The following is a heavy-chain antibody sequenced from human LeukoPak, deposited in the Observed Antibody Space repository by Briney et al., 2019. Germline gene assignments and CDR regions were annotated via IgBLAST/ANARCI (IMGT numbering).Heavy chain of an antibody. Sequence: RPSQTLSLTCIVSGGSISSGGYYWSWIRQHPGKGLEWIGYIYYSGSTYYNPSLKSRVTISVDTSKNQFSLKLSSVTAADTAVYYCARDFGFFSGGPITAKAAFDIWGQGTMVTVSS. D-gene: IGHD3-10*01. J-gene: IGHJ3*02. CDR2: IYYSGST. V-gene: IGHV4-31*03. CDR3: ARDFGFFSGGPITAKAAFDI. CDR1: GGSISSGGYY.